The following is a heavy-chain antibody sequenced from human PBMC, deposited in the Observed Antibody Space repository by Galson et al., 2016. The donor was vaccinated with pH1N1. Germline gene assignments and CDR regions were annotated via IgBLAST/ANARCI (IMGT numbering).Heavy chain of an antibody. J-gene: IGHJ2*01. CDR1: GFSFSSYT. D-gene: IGHD3-3*01. CDR3: TRCANGPLDFWVFDL. Sequence: SLRLSCAASGFSFSSYTMNWVRQAPGKALEWLSHITSGSGGINYADSVKGPFTISRDNAKNSLFLEIDSLRAEDTAVYYCTRCANGPLDFWVFDLWGRGTLVSVSP. V-gene: IGHV3-48*01. CDR2: ITSGSGGI.